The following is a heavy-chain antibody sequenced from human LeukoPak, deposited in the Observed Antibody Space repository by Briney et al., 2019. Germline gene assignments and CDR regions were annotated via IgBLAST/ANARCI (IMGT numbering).Heavy chain of an antibody. CDR3: ATAMIRGVNTFDY. J-gene: IGHJ4*02. CDR2: IRYDGSNK. V-gene: IGHV3-30*02. D-gene: IGHD3-10*01. CDR1: GFTFSSYG. Sequence: PGGSLRLSCAASGFTFSSYGMHWVRQAPGKGLEWVAFIRYDGSNKYYADSVKGRFTISRDNSKNTLYLQMNSLRAEDTAVYYCATAMIRGVNTFDYWGQGTLVTVSS.